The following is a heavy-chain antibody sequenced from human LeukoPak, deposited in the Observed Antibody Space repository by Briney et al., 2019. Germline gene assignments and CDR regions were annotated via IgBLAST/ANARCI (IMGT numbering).Heavy chain of an antibody. Sequence: SETLSLTCTVSGGSISSGDYYWSWIRQPPGKGLEWIGYIYYSGSTYYNPSLKSRVTISVDTSKNQFSLKLSSVTAADTAVYYCARVKVTTELFDYWGQGTLVTVSS. D-gene: IGHD4-17*01. J-gene: IGHJ4*02. CDR1: GGSISSGDYY. V-gene: IGHV4-30-4*01. CDR2: IYYSGST. CDR3: ARVKVTTELFDY.